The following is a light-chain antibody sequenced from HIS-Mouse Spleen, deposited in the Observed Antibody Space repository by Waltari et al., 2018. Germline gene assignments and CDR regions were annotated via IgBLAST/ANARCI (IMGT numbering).Light chain of an antibody. CDR3: YSTDSSGNHRV. CDR2: EDS. J-gene: IGLJ2*01. V-gene: IGLV3-10*01. Sequence: SYELTQPPSVSVSPGQTARITCSGDALPKKYAYWYQQKSGQAPLLVIYEDSKRPSGIPGGFSGSSSGTMATLTISGAQVEEEADYYCYSTDSSGNHRVFGGGTKLTVL. CDR1: ALPKKY.